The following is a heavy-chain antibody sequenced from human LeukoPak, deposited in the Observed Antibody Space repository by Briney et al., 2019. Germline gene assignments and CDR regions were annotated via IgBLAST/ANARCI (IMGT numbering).Heavy chain of an antibody. CDR2: INPSGGST. CDR1: GYTFTSYY. CDR3: ARPNDDILTGYYENWFDP. Sequence: GASVKVSCKASGYTFTSYYMHWVRQAPGQGLEWMGIINPSGGSTSYAQKFQGRVTMTRDTSTSTVYMKLSSLRSEDTAVYYCARPNDDILTGYYENWFDPWGQGTLVTVSS. J-gene: IGHJ5*02. V-gene: IGHV1-46*01. D-gene: IGHD3-9*01.